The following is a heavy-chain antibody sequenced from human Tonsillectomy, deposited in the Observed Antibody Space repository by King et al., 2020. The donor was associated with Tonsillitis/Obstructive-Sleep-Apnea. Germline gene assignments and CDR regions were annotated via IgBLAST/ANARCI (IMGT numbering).Heavy chain of an antibody. CDR3: ARTAEVLLYYYFYMDV. CDR1: SGSINSYS. CDR2: IYYSGST. Sequence: QLQESGPGLVKPSETLSLTCTVSSGSINSYSWSWIRQPPGKGLEWIGYIYYSGSTNYNPSLKSRVTISVDTSKNQFSLKLSSVTAADTAVYYCARTAEVLLYYYFYMDVWGKGATVTVSS. J-gene: IGHJ6*03. D-gene: IGHD2-15*01. V-gene: IGHV4-59*08.